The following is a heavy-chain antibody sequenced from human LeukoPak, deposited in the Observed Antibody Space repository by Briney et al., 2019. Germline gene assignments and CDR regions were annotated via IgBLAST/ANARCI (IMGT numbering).Heavy chain of an antibody. CDR2: ISEDGKNK. CDR1: GFSFSIYG. CDR3: ARQGATTTGSSWTFDH. D-gene: IGHD1-1*01. V-gene: IGHV3-30*03. Sequence: GGSLRLSCAASGFSFSIYGMHWVRQAPGKGLEWVAVISEDGKNKYYADSVKGRITISRDNSRNTVHLQMNSLRAEDTAIYYCARQGATTTGSSWTFDHWGQGTLVTVSS. J-gene: IGHJ5*02.